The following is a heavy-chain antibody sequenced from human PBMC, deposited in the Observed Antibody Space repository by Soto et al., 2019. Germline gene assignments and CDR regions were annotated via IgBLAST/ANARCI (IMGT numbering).Heavy chain of an antibody. J-gene: IGHJ6*02. CDR3: ARDRSWNDVPQNYYYYGMDV. CDR2: ISYDGSNK. CDR1: GFTFSSYA. Sequence: QVQLVESGGGVVQPGRSLRLSCAASGFTFSSYAMHWVRQAPGKGLEWVAVISYDGSNKYYADSVKGRFTISRDNSKNALYLQMNSLRAEDTAVYYCARDRSWNDVPQNYYYYGMDVWGQGTTVTVSS. V-gene: IGHV3-30-3*01. D-gene: IGHD1-1*01.